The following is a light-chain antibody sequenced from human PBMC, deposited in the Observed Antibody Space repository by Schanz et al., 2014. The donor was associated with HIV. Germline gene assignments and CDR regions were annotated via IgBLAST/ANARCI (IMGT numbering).Light chain of an antibody. CDR3: CSFTSSNTLL. CDR2: DVN. CDR1: SRDVGGHNY. Sequence: QSALTQPASVSGSPGQSITIYCSGTSRDVGGHNYVSWYQQYHGKVPKLIIYDVNNRPSGISDRFSASKSGNTASLTISGLQAEDEADYYCCSFTSSNTLLFGGGTKLTVL. V-gene: IGLV2-14*03. J-gene: IGLJ2*01.